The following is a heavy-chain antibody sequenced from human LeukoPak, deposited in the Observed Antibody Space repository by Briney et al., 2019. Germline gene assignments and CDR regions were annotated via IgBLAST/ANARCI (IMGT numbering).Heavy chain of an antibody. J-gene: IGHJ4*02. CDR2: IKSKTDGGTT. CDR1: GFTFSNAW. D-gene: IGHD5-18*01. Sequence: PGGSLRLSCAASGFTFSNAWMSCVRQAPGKGLEWVGRIKSKTDGGTTDYAAPVKGRFTISRDDSKNTLFLQMNSLKTEDTAVYYCTTGTWIQLWLADYWGQGTLVTVSS. CDR3: TTGTWIQLWLADY. V-gene: IGHV3-15*01.